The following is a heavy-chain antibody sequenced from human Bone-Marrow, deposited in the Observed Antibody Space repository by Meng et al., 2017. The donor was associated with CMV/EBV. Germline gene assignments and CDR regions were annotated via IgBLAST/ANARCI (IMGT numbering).Heavy chain of an antibody. CDR2: IHSSDGST. J-gene: IGHJ5*02. V-gene: IGHV1-46*01. CDR1: GYTFTSYY. Sequence: ASVKVSCKASGYTFTSYYVHWVRQAPGQGLEWMGIIHSSDGSTSYAPKFQGTITMTRDTSTSTVHMVLSSLRSEDTAVYYCARDPEGSGYSNWFDPWGQGTLVTVSS. CDR3: ARDPEGSGYSNWFDP. D-gene: IGHD3-22*01.